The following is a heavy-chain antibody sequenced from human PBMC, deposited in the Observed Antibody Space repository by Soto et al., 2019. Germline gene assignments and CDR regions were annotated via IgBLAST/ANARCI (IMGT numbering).Heavy chain of an antibody. CDR1: GYTFTSYG. J-gene: IGHJ5*02. CDR3: ARDLRYNSSRSPTGWFDP. Sequence: ASVKVSCKASGYTFTSYGISWVRQAPGQGLEWMGWISAYNGNTNYAQKLQGRVTMTTDTSTSTAYMELRSLRSDDTAVYYCARDLRYNSSRSPTGWFDPWGQGTLVTVSS. D-gene: IGHD6-6*01. V-gene: IGHV1-18*01. CDR2: ISAYNGNT.